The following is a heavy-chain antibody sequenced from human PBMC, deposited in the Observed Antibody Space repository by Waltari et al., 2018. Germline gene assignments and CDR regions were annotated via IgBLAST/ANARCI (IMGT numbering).Heavy chain of an antibody. CDR2: IYHSGIT. CDR1: GYSISSGYY. D-gene: IGHD3-3*01. J-gene: IGHJ2*01. Sequence: QVQLQESGPGLVKPSETLSLTCTVSGYSISSGYYWGWIRQPPGKGLEWIGSIYHSGITYYNPSLKSRVTISVDTSKNQFSLKLSSVTAADTAVYYCARDDIEVKYFWRRTWWYFDLWGRGTLVTVSS. CDR3: ARDDIEVKYFWRRTWWYFDL. V-gene: IGHV4-38-2*02.